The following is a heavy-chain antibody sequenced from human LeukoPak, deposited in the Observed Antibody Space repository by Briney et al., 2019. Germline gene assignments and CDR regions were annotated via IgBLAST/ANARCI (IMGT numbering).Heavy chain of an antibody. Sequence: GGSLRLSCAASGFTFSSSAMSWVRQAPGKGLEWVAVIWYDGSNKYYADSVKGRFTITRDDSKNTLYLQMNSLRAEDTAVYYCARHIAVADAFDYWGQGTLVTVAS. CDR3: ARHIAVADAFDY. V-gene: IGHV3-33*08. D-gene: IGHD6-19*01. J-gene: IGHJ4*02. CDR2: IWYDGSNK. CDR1: GFTFSSSA.